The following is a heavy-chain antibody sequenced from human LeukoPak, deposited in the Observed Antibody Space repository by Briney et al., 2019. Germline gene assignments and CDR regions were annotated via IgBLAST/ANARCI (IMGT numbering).Heavy chain of an antibody. D-gene: IGHD3-10*01. CDR3: AKDDAWLRFGE. V-gene: IGHV3-23*01. CDR1: GFTFSNHG. Sequence: GGSLRLSCAASGFTFSNHGVNWVRQAPGKGLEWVSGISPSGDITYYADSVKGRFTISRDNSKNTLYLEVISLTAEDTAVYYCAKDDAWLRFGEWSQGTLVTVSS. CDR2: ISPSGDIT. J-gene: IGHJ4*02.